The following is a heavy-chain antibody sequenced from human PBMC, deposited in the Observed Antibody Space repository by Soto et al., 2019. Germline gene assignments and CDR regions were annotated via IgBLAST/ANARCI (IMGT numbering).Heavy chain of an antibody. Sequence: PGGSLRLSCAASGVTFDDYTMHWVRQAPGKGLEWVSLISWDGGSTYYADSVKGRFTISRDNSKNSLYLQMNSLRTEDTALYYCAKHPSRYSSSWPYFDYWGQGTLVTVSS. CDR1: GVTFDDYT. CDR2: ISWDGGST. D-gene: IGHD6-13*01. J-gene: IGHJ4*02. V-gene: IGHV3-43*01. CDR3: AKHPSRYSSSWPYFDY.